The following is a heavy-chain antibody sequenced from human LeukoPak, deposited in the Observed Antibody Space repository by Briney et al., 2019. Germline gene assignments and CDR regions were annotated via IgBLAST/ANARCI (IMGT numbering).Heavy chain of an antibody. J-gene: IGHJ3*02. Sequence: ASVKVSCKVSGYTLTELSMHWVRRAPGKGLEWMGGFDPEDGETIYAQKFQGRVTMTEDTSTDTAYMELSSLRSEDTAVYYCASTITMVRGVSNAFDIWGQGTMVTVSS. CDR3: ASTITMVRGVSNAFDI. D-gene: IGHD3-10*01. CDR1: GYTLTELS. V-gene: IGHV1-24*01. CDR2: FDPEDGET.